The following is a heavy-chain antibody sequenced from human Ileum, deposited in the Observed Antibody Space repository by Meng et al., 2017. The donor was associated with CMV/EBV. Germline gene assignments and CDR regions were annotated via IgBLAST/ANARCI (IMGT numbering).Heavy chain of an antibody. V-gene: IGHV4-4*01. Sequence: TCAVSGYSISNNLWWSWVRQTPGKGLEWIGEISHTGDTNYNPSLQSRVTISLDRTNNHFSLSLTSLTAADTGVYFCARSPGFWSLDFWGRGTLVTVSS. CDR3: ARSPGFWSLDF. D-gene: IGHD2-8*02. CDR1: GYSISNNLW. J-gene: IGHJ4*02. CDR2: ISHTGDT.